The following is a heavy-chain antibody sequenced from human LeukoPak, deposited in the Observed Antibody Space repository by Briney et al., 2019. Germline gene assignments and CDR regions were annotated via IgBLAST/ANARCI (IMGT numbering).Heavy chain of an antibody. J-gene: IGHJ6*03. V-gene: IGHV1-2*02. D-gene: IGHD1-1*01. CDR3: ASGVTTGTTGMGYYCYMDV. CDR2: INHNSGGT. CDR1: GYTFTGYY. Sequence: GASVKVSCKASGYTFTGYYMHWVRQAPGQGLEWMGLINHNSGGTNYAQKFQGRVTMTRDTSISTAYMELSRLRSDDTAVYYCASGVTTGTTGMGYYCYMDVWGKGTTVTVSS.